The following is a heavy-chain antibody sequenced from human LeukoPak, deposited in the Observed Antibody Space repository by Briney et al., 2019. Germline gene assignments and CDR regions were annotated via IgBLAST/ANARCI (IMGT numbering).Heavy chain of an antibody. CDR2: IYTSGST. D-gene: IGHD2-21*01. J-gene: IGHJ3*02. CDR3: ARARDLIPIGAFDI. Sequence: SQTLSLTCTVSGGSISSGSYYWSWIRQPAGKGLEWIGRIYTSGSTNYNPSLKSRVTISVDTSKNQFSLKLSSVTAADTAVYYCARARDLIPIGAFDILGQGTMVTVSS. V-gene: IGHV4-61*02. CDR1: GGSISSGSYY.